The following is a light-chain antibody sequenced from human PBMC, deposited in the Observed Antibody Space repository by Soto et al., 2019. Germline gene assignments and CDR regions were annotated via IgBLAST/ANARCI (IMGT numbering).Light chain of an antibody. V-gene: IGKV1-39*01. CDR2: AAS. J-gene: IGKJ1*01. Sequence: DVKMTQSPSSLSASVGDRVTITCRASQSISSYLNWYQQKPGKAPKLLIYAASSLQSGVPSRFSGSGSGTDFTLTISSLEPEDFAVYYCQQRSNWLWTFGPGTKVDI. CDR1: QSISSY. CDR3: QQRSNWLWT.